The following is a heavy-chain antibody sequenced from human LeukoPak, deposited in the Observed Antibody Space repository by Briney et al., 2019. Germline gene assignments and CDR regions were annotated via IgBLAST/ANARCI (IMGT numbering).Heavy chain of an antibody. J-gene: IGHJ5*02. D-gene: IGHD3-10*01. Sequence: NSSETLSLTCTVSGGSISSYYWSWIRQPPGKGLEWTWYIYYSGSTNYNPSLKSRVTISVDTSKNQLSLKLSSVTAADTAVYFCARNPIAMVRGVIRDNWFDPWGQGTLVTVSS. V-gene: IGHV4-59*01. CDR3: ARNPIAMVRGVIRDNWFDP. CDR2: IYYSGST. CDR1: GGSISSYY.